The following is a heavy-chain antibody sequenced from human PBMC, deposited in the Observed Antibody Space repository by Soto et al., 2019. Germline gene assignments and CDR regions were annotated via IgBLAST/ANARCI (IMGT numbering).Heavy chain of an antibody. CDR1: GYTFTGYY. CDR2: INPNSGGT. V-gene: IGHV1-2*04. Sequence: QVQLVQSGAEVKKPGASVKVSCKASGYTFTGYYMHWVRQAPGQGLEWMGWINPNSGGTNYAQKFQGWVNMPREASISTAYLELSRLRSAATAVYYCASGDLLSWASWGQGTLVTVSS. J-gene: IGHJ5*02. D-gene: IGHD1-26*01. CDR3: ASGDLLSWAS.